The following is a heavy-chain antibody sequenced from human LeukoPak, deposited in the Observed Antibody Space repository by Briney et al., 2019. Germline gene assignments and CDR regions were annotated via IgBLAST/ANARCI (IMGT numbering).Heavy chain of an antibody. CDR1: GGSISSYY. CDR3: ARDRGIAVASDY. CDR2: IYHSGST. D-gene: IGHD6-19*01. V-gene: IGHV4-59*12. J-gene: IGHJ4*02. Sequence: SETLSLTCTVSGGSISSYYWSWIRQPPGKGLEWIGSIYHSGSTYYNPSHKSRATISVDTSKNQFSLKLSSVTAADTAVYYCARDRGIAVASDYWGQGTLVTVSS.